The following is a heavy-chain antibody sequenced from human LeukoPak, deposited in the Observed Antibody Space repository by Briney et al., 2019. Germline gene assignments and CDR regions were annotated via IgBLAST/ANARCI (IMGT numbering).Heavy chain of an antibody. J-gene: IGHJ5*02. CDR2: IDPSGGST. D-gene: IGHD2-15*01. Sequence: GASVKVSCKASGYTFTSYYIHWVRQAPGQGLEWMGIIDPSGGSTSYAQKFQGRVTMTSDTSTRTVYMVLSSLRSEDTAVYYCARGPGTPYENWFDPWGQGTLVTVSS. CDR3: ARGPGTPYENWFDP. V-gene: IGHV1-46*01. CDR1: GYTFTSYY.